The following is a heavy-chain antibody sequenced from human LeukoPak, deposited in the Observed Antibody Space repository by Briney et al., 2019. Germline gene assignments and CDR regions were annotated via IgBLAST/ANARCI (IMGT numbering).Heavy chain of an antibody. D-gene: IGHD6-13*01. Sequence: GGSLRLSCAASGFTFSRYWMHWVRQAPGKGLVWVSRADYDGSDTSYADSVRGGFTISRDNAKNTLYLQMNSLSAEDTAVYYCATLAAAGTNYWGQGTLVTVSS. J-gene: IGHJ4*02. CDR3: ATLAAAGTNY. V-gene: IGHV3-74*01. CDR1: GFTFSRYW. CDR2: ADYDGSDT.